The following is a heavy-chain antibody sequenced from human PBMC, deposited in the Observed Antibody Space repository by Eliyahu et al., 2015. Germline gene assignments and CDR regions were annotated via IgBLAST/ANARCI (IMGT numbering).Heavy chain of an antibody. V-gene: IGHV3-9*01. CDR1: GFTFDDYA. D-gene: IGHD6-13*01. CDR3: AKDTGAAAALSXGMDV. J-gene: IGHJ6*02. CDR2: ISWNSGCI. Sequence: EVQLVESGGGLVQPGRXLRLSCAAXGFTFDDYAMHWVRQAPGKGLXXXSGISWNSGCIGYADSVKGRFTVSRDNAKNSLYLQMNSLRADDTALYYCAKDTGAAAALSXGMDVWGQGTTVTVSS.